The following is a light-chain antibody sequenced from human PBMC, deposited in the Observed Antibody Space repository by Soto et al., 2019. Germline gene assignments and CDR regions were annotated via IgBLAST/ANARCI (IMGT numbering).Light chain of an antibody. CDR3: QQHNSYPRT. CDR2: TAS. J-gene: IGKJ1*01. V-gene: IGKV1-5*03. Sequence: DIQMTQSPSTLSASVGDRVTITCRASQSISTWLAWYQQKPGKAPKLLIYTASNLERGVPSRFSGSGSRTEFTPTISSLQPDDFATYYCQQHNSYPRTFGQGTKVEIK. CDR1: QSISTW.